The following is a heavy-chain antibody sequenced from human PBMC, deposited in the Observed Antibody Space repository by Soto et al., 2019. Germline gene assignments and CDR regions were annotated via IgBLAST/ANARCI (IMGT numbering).Heavy chain of an antibody. CDR2: IYYSGST. CDR1: GHSISSRSYY. CDR3: ARQRTAVVTNACFDA. J-gene: IGHJ4*02. Sequence: SETLSLTCTLTGHSISSRSYYWGWIRQPPGKGLDGIGSIYYSGSTYNNPSLRSRVSMYIDTSKEQFSLKLKSVTAAETALYFCARQRTAVVTNACFDAWGPGSLVTVSS. V-gene: IGHV4-39*01. D-gene: IGHD2-21*02.